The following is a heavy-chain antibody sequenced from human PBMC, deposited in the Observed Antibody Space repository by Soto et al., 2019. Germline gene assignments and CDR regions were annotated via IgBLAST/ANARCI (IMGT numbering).Heavy chain of an antibody. Sequence: ASVKVSCKASGYTFTSHDINWVRQASGQGLEWMGWMNPNSGNTGYAQKFQGRVTMARNTSINTAYMELSSLRSENTAVYYCARGGDGYNFGAVYWGQGTPVTVS. CDR3: ARGGDGYNFGAVY. D-gene: IGHD2-21*01. CDR2: MNPNSGNT. J-gene: IGHJ4*02. V-gene: IGHV1-8*01. CDR1: GYTFTSHD.